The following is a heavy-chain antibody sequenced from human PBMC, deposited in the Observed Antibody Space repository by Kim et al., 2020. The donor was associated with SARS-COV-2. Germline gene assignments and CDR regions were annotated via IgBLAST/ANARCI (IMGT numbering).Heavy chain of an antibody. D-gene: IGHD3-22*01. V-gene: IGHV3-23*01. J-gene: IGHJ4*02. CDR2: ISGSGGST. CDR1: GFTFSSYA. CDR3: AARITMIVETFDY. Sequence: GGSLRLSCAASGFTFSSYAMSWVRQAPGKGLEWVSAISGSGGSTYYADSVKGRFTISRDNSKNTLYLQMNSLRAEDTAVYCCAARITMIVETFDYWGQGTLVTVSS.